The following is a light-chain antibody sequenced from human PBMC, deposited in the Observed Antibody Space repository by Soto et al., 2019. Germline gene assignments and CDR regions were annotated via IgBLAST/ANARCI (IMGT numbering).Light chain of an antibody. CDR1: QSVSSSY. J-gene: IGKJ4*01. V-gene: IGKV3-20*01. CDR2: GAS. CDR3: HQYDGSPLT. Sequence: EIVLTQSPGTLSLSPGERATLSCRASQSVSSSYLAWYQQKPGQAPRLLIYGASSRATGIPDRFSGSGSGTDFTLTLSRLEPEDFAVYYCHQYDGSPLTCGGGTKVEIK.